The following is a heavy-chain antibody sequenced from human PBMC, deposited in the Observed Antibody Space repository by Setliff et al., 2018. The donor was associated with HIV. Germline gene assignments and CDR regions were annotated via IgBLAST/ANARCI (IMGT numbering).Heavy chain of an antibody. J-gene: IGHJ4*02. CDR1: GFTFYSYT. V-gene: IGHV3-30*04. CDR2: ISYDGDNK. CDR3: MREATARAGDF. Sequence: LRLSCAASGFTFYSYTMHWVRQAPGKGPEWLTLISYDGDNKRYADSVKGRFTISRDNSKDTLYLQLNSLRPADTAIYYCMREATARAGDFWGQGALVTVS. D-gene: IGHD2-21*02.